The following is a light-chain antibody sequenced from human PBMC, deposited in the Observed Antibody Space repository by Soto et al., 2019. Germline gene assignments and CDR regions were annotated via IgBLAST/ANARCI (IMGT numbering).Light chain of an antibody. V-gene: IGLV1-44*01. CDR2: SNN. CDR1: SSNIGSNT. CDR3: VAWDDSLNGYVV. J-gene: IGLJ2*01. Sequence: QSVLTQPPSASGTPGQRVTISCSGSSSNIGSNTVNWYQQLPGTAPKLVIYSNNQRPSGVPDRFSGSKSGTSASLAISVLQSEDEADYYCVAWDDSLNGYVVFGGGTQLTVL.